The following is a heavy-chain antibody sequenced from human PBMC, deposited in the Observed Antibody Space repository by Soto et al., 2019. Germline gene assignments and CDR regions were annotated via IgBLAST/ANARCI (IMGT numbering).Heavy chain of an antibody. CDR2: IIPIFGTA. J-gene: IGHJ6*02. CDR3: ARVELEYHVVYGMDL. Sequence: SVKVSCKASGGTFSSYAISWVRQAPGQGLEWMGGIIPIFGTANYAQKFQGRVTITADESTSTAYMELSSLRSEDTAVYYCARVELEYHVVYGMDLRGQGTTVTVSS. V-gene: IGHV1-69*13. D-gene: IGHD3-3*01. CDR1: GGTFSSYA.